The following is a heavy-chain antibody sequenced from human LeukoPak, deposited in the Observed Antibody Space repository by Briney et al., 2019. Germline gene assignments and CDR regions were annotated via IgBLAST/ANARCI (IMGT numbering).Heavy chain of an antibody. V-gene: IGHV4-34*01. J-gene: IGHJ4*02. CDR3: TRTSPGVPLDF. CDR2: TSQSGRT. D-gene: IGHD7-27*01. Sequence: SETLSLTCAVSGVPFSGYYWSWIRQPPGKGPEWIGETSQSGRTSYNPSLKSRVTISLDTSKNQFSLKLNFVTAADTAVYYCTRTSPGVPLDFWGQGTLVTISS. CDR1: GVPFSGYY.